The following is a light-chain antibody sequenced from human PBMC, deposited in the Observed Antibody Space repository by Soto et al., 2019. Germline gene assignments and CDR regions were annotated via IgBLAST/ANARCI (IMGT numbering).Light chain of an antibody. J-gene: IGKJ4*01. CDR1: QSVSSSY. CDR3: QQYGSSPFT. CDR2: GAS. V-gene: IGKV3-20*01. Sequence: EIVLTQSPGTLSLSPGERATLSCRASQSVSSSYLAWYQQKPGQAPRLLINGASSRATGIPDRFSGSGSGTDFTLTISRLEPGDFAVYYCQQYGSSPFTFGGGTKVEIK.